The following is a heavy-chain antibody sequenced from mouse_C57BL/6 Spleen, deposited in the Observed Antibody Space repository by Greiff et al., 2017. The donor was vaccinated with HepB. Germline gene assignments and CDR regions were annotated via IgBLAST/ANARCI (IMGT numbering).Heavy chain of an antibody. Sequence: EVQLVESGGDLVKPGGSLKLSCAASGFTFSSYGMSWVRQTPDKRLEWVATISSGGSYTYYPDSVKGRFTISRDNAKNTLYLQMSSLKSEDTAMYYCARHQARAGWYFDVWGTGTTVTVSS. CDR1: GFTFSSYG. V-gene: IGHV5-6*01. J-gene: IGHJ1*03. CDR2: ISSGGSYT. CDR3: ARHQARAGWYFDV. D-gene: IGHD3-3*01.